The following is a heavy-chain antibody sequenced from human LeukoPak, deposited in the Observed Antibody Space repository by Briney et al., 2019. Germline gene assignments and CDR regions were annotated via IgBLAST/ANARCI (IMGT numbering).Heavy chain of an antibody. V-gene: IGHV4-59*01. Sequence: SETLSLTCTVSGGSISTYYWSWMRQPPGRGLEWIGYIYYSGSTNHNPSLQSRVTISVDTSKNQFSLKLNSVTAADTAVYYCARGGVPGGFYGSFDYWCQGTLVSVSS. CDR3: ARGGVPGGFYGSFDY. D-gene: IGHD3-3*01. CDR1: GGSISTYY. J-gene: IGHJ4*02. CDR2: IYYSGST.